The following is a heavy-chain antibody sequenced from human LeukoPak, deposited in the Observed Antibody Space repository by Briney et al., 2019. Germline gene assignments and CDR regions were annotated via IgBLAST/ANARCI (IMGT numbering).Heavy chain of an antibody. CDR2: IRYDGSNK. CDR3: AKAVDTTTPWPY. D-gene: IGHD1-14*01. CDR1: GFTFSSYG. V-gene: IGHV3-30*02. J-gene: IGHJ4*02. Sequence: PGGSLRLSCAASGFTFSSYGMHWVRQAPGKGLEWVAFIRYDGSNKYYADSVKGRFTIPRDNSKNTLYLQMNSLRAEDTAVYYCAKAVDTTTPWPYWGQGTLVTVSS.